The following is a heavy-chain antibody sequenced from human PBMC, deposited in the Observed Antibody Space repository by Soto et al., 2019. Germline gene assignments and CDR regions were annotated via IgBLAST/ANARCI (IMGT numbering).Heavy chain of an antibody. Sequence: QLQLQESGPGLVKPSETLSLTCTVSGGSISSSSYYWGWIRQPPGKGLEWIGSIYYSGSTYYNPSLKSRVTISVDTSKNQFSLKLSSVTAADTAVYYCARLSIWNYYFDYWGQGTLVTVSS. V-gene: IGHV4-39*01. CDR2: IYYSGST. D-gene: IGHD1-7*01. J-gene: IGHJ4*02. CDR1: GGSISSSSYY. CDR3: ARLSIWNYYFDY.